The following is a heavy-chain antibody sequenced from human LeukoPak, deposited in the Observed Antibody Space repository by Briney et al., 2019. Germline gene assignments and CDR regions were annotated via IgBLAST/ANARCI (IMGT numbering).Heavy chain of an antibody. Sequence: GGSLRLSCAASGFTVSSSSMTWVRQAPGKGLEWVSVIYRGGDTYYADSVRGRFTVSRDISQNTLYLQMNRLRVEDTAVYYCATRPDGNDFPYFDFWGQGTLVLVSS. CDR3: ATRPDGNDFPYFDF. J-gene: IGHJ4*02. D-gene: IGHD5-12*01. CDR2: IYRGGDT. V-gene: IGHV3-66*01. CDR1: GFTVSSSS.